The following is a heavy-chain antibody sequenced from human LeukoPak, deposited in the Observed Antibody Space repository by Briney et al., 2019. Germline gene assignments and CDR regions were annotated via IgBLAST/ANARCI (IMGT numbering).Heavy chain of an antibody. D-gene: IGHD3-22*01. CDR2: IYYSGST. J-gene: IGHJ5*02. CDR1: GGSISSYY. Sequence: SETLSLTCTVSGGSISSYYWSWIRQPPGKGLEWIGYIYYSGSTYYNPSLKSRVTISVDRSKNQFSLKLSSVTAADTAVYYCARGNSITMIVVAPDWFDPWGQGTLVTVSS. V-gene: IGHV4-59*12. CDR3: ARGNSITMIVVAPDWFDP.